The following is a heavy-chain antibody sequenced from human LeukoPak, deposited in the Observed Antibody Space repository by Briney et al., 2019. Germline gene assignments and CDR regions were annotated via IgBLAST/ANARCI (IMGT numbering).Heavy chain of an antibody. CDR3: ASILRGSEKGFDY. D-gene: IGHD6-25*01. V-gene: IGHV1-8*01. CDR1: GYTFTSYD. Sequence: GASVKVSCKASGYTFTSYDINCVRQATGQGLEWMGWMNPNSGNTGYAQKFQGRVTMTRNTSISTAYMELSSLRSEDTAVYYCASILRGSEKGFDYWGQGTLVTVSS. J-gene: IGHJ4*02. CDR2: MNPNSGNT.